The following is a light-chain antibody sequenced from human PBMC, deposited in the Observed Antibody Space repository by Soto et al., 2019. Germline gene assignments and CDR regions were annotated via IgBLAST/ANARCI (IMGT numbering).Light chain of an antibody. CDR3: QQLNTYPST. CDR1: QSIGSW. CDR2: DAS. J-gene: IGKJ4*01. Sequence: IQMTQSPSTLSASVADRVTITCRASQSIGSWLAWYQQISGRAPNLLIYDASSLESGVPSRFSGSGSGTDFTLTISSLQPEDFATYYCQQLNTYPSTFGGGTKVDI. V-gene: IGKV1-5*01.